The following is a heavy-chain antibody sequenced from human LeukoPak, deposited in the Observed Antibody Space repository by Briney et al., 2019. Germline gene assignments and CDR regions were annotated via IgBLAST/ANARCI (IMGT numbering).Heavy chain of an antibody. CDR1: GGSISSADYY. D-gene: IGHD2-15*01. Sequence: SQTLSLTCTVSGGSISSADYYWSWIRQPPGKGLEWIAYIYYSGSTYYNPSLKRRVTISIDTSKNQFSLKLSSVTAADTAVYYCARQGYCSGGSCYSPDRFDYWGQGTLVTVSS. CDR2: IYYSGST. J-gene: IGHJ4*02. CDR3: ARQGYCSGGSCYSPDRFDY. V-gene: IGHV4-30-4*08.